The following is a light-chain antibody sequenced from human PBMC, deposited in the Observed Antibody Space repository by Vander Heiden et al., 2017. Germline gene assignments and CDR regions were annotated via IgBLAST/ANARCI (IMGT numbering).Light chain of an antibody. CDR1: QSLVHSDGNTY. CDR3: MQVTHWPHT. J-gene: IGKJ3*01. Sequence: DVVMTQSPLSLAVTLGQPASISCRSSQSLVHSDGNTYLSWFQQRPGQSPRHLIYKVSNRDSGVPDRFSGSGSGTDFTLKISRLEAEDVAYYFCMQVTHWPHTFGPGTKVDIK. V-gene: IGKV2-30*02. CDR2: KVS.